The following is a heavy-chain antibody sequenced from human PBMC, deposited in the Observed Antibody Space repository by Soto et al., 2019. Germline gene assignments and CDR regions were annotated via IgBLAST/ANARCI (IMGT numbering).Heavy chain of an antibody. J-gene: IGHJ4*02. CDR1: GFTFSSYW. CDR3: ARDVEMATSKELRDY. Sequence: TGGSLRLSCAASGFTFSSYWMHWVRQAPGKGLVWVSRINSDGSSTSYADSVKGRFTISRDNAKNTLYLQMNSLRAEDTAVYYCARDVEMATSKELRDYWGQGTLVTVSS. CDR2: INSDGSST. V-gene: IGHV3-74*01. D-gene: IGHD5-12*01.